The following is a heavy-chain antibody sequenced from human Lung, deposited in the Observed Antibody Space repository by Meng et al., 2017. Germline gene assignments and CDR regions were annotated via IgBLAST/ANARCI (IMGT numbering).Heavy chain of an antibody. J-gene: IGHJ4*02. V-gene: IGHV4-34*01. CDR2: INHSGST. CDR3: ARGPTTMAHDFDY. Sequence: HVQRQWWGVGLFKASGGLSLACVVSGGSFSDYYWSWIRQPPGKGLEWIGEINHSGSTNYNPSLESRATISVDTSQNNLSLKLSSVTAAGSAVYYCARGPTTMAHDFDYWGQGTLVTVSS. CDR1: GGSFSDYY. D-gene: IGHD4-11*01.